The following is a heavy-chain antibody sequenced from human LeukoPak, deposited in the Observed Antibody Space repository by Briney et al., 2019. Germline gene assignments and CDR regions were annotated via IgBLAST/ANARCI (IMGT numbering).Heavy chain of an antibody. CDR2: IWYDGSNK. V-gene: IGHV3-33*01. Sequence: PGRSLRLSCAASGFTFSSYGMHWVRQAPGKGLEWVAVIWYDGSNKYYAASVKGRFTISRDNSKNTLYLQMNSLRAEDTAVYYCARDLCGDGYNCYGMNVWGQGTTVTVSS. CDR3: ARDLCGDGYNCYGMNV. J-gene: IGHJ6*02. CDR1: GFTFSSYG. D-gene: IGHD5-12*01.